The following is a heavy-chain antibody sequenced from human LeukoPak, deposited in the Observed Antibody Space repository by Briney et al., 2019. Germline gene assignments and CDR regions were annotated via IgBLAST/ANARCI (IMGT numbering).Heavy chain of an antibody. CDR2: IYYSGST. Sequence: PSETLSLTCTVSGGSISSGGYYWSWIRQHPGKGLEWIGYIYYSGSTYYNPSLKSRVTISVDTSKNQFSLKLSSVTAADMAVYYCARAQIQLWLRPYYYYGMDVWGQGTTVTVSS. CDR1: GGSISSGGYY. V-gene: IGHV4-31*03. D-gene: IGHD5-18*01. CDR3: ARAQIQLWLRPYYYYGMDV. J-gene: IGHJ6*02.